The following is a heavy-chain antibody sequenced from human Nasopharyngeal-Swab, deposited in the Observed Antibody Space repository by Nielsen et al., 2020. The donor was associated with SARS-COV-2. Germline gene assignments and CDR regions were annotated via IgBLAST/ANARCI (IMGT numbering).Heavy chain of an antibody. CDR2: ISSSGSTI. CDR3: AREERVRGVIRYYYYYGMDV. J-gene: IGHJ6*02. Sequence: GGSLRLSCVASGFTFSSYEMNWVRQAPGKGLEWVSYISSSGSTIYYADSVKGRFTISRDNAKNSLYLQMNSLRAEDTAVYYFAREERVRGVIRYYYYYGMDVWGQGTTVTVSS. CDR1: GFTFSSYE. V-gene: IGHV3-48*03. D-gene: IGHD3-10*01.